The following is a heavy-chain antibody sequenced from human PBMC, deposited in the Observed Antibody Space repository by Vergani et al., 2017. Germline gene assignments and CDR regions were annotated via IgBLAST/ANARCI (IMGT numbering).Heavy chain of an antibody. CDR3: ARHTTYTDS. CDR2: IYPADSDT. J-gene: IGHJ4*02. V-gene: IGHV5-51*01. CDR1: EYSFGNYW. D-gene: IGHD1-1*01. Sequence: EVELVQSGPEMRKPGESLKISCKGSEYSFGNYWIGWVRQMPGKGREWMGIIYPADSDTRYSPSFQGQVTISADKSISTAFLQWDSLKASDTALYYCARHTTYTDSWSQGTLVTVSS.